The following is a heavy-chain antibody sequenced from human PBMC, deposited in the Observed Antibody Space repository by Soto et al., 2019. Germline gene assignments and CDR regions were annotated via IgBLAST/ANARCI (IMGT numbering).Heavy chain of an antibody. CDR2: IWNDGSNK. J-gene: IGHJ4*02. Sequence: QVQLVESGGGVVQPGKSLRLSCAASGFTFSTYGMHWVRQAPGKGLEWVAVIWNDGSNKYHGDSLKGRFTISRDNSKNTLYLQINNLRAEDTAVYYCGRDGALEDTAVVDSWGQGTLVTVSS. CDR3: GRDGALEDTAVVDS. D-gene: IGHD5-18*01. V-gene: IGHV3-33*01. CDR1: GFTFSTYG.